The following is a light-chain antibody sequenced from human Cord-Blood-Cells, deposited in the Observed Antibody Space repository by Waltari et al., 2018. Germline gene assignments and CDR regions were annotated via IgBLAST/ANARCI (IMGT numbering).Light chain of an antibody. V-gene: IGKV1-33*01. J-gene: IGKJ4*02. CDR3: QQYDNLPLT. CDR1: QYISNY. CDR2: DAS. Sequence: DIQMTQSPSSLSASVGDRVTITCQASQYISNYLNWYQQKPGKAPKLLIYDASNLETGVPSRFSGSGSDTDFTFCISCLQPEDSATYYCQQYDNLPLTFGGGTKVEIK.